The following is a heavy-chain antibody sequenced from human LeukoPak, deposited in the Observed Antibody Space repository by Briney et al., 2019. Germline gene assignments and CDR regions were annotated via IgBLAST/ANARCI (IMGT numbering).Heavy chain of an antibody. D-gene: IGHD3-16*02. J-gene: IGHJ4*02. V-gene: IGHV4-4*02. CDR1: GGSISSSNW. Sequence: SETLSLTCAVSGGSISSSNWWSWVRQPPGKGLEWIGEIYHSGSTNYNPSLKSRVTISVDKSKNQFSLRLSSVTAADTAVYYWARGGDYVWGSYPPIEYWGQGTLVTVSS. CDR3: ARGGDYVWGSYPPIEY. CDR2: IYHSGST.